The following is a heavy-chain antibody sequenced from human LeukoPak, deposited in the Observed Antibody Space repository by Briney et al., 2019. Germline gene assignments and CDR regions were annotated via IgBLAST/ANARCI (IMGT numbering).Heavy chain of an antibody. Sequence: SVKVSCKASGGTFSSHAISWVRQAPGQGLEWMGGIIPIFGTANYAQKFQGRVTITADESTSTAYMELSSLRSEDTAVYYCARDSPSRGDYGGNSDYWGQGTLVTVSS. V-gene: IGHV1-69*13. J-gene: IGHJ4*02. CDR2: IIPIFGTA. D-gene: IGHD4-23*01. CDR3: ARDSPSRGDYGGNSDY. CDR1: GGTFSSHA.